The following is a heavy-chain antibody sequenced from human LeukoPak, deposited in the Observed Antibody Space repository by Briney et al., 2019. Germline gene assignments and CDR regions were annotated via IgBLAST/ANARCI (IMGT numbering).Heavy chain of an antibody. V-gene: IGHV3-48*03. CDR3: VRASYTGFDLHFDQ. D-gene: IGHD5-12*01. Sequence: GGSLRLSCSASGFAFSGREMAWVRQAPGKGLEWVSYISSNGKSILHADSVKGRITISRDNAKKSLYLQLGGLRVEDSTFYYCVRASYTGFDLHFDQWGQGTLVTVSS. J-gene: IGHJ4*02. CDR1: GFAFSGRE. CDR2: ISSNGKSI.